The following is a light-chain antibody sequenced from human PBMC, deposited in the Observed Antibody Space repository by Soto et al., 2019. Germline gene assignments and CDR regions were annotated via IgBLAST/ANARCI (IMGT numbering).Light chain of an antibody. CDR3: AAWDDRLDGVL. J-gene: IGLJ2*01. CDR2: NNN. Sequence: QSVLTQPPSASATPGQRVTISCSGSSSNIGDNTVNWYQQLPGTAPKLLIYNNNQRPSGVPDRFSASKSGTSASLAISGLQSEDEADYYCAAWDDRLDGVLFGGGTKLTVL. V-gene: IGLV1-44*01. CDR1: SSNIGDNT.